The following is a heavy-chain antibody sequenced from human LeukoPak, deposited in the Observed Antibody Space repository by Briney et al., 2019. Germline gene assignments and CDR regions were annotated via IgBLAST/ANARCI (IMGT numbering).Heavy chain of an antibody. CDR2: ISGSGGST. J-gene: IGHJ1*01. CDR3: AKEYNYDILTGYYFSRYFQH. V-gene: IGHV3-23*01. Sequence: PGGSLRLSCAASGFTFSSYWMSWVRQAPGKGLEWVSAISGSGGSTYYADSVKGRFTISRDNSKNTLYLQMNSLRAEDTAVYYCAKEYNYDILTGYYFSRYFQHWGQGTLVTVSS. D-gene: IGHD3-9*01. CDR1: GFTFSSYW.